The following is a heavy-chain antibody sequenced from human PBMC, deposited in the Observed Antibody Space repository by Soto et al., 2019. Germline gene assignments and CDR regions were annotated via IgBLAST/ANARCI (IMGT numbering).Heavy chain of an antibody. D-gene: IGHD3-16*01. V-gene: IGHV4-34*01. J-gene: IGHJ4*02. CDR1: GGSISSYY. Sequence: SETLSLTCTVSGGSISSYYWSWIRQPPGRGLEWIGEINHSGSTNYNPSLKSRVTISVDTSKNQFSLKLSSVTAADTAVYYCARGWGLGVFAYWGQGTLVTVSS. CDR3: ARGWGLGVFAY. CDR2: INHSGST.